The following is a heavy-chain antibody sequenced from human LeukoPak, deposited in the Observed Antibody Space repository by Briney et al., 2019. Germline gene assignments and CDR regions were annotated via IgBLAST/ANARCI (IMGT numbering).Heavy chain of an antibody. CDR3: ARLNSGYYFLVDY. V-gene: IGHV4-34*01. J-gene: IGHJ4*02. Sequence: PSETLSLTCAVYGGSFSGYYWSWIPQPPGKGLEWIGEINHSGSTNYNPSLKSRLTISVDTSKNQFSLKLSSVTAADTAVYYCARLNSGYYFLVDYWGQGTLVTVSS. D-gene: IGHD3-10*01. CDR1: GGSFSGYY. CDR2: INHSGST.